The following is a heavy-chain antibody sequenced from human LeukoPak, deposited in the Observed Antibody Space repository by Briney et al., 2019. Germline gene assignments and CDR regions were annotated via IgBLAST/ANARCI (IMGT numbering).Heavy chain of an antibody. CDR2: ISSSSSNI. J-gene: IGHJ4*02. CDR1: GFTFSSYS. V-gene: IGHV3-21*04. Sequence: GGSLRLSCAASGFTFSSYSMNWVRQAPGKGLEWVSSISSSSSNIYYADSVRGRFTISRDNSKSTLSLQMNSLRAEDTAIYYCATYRQVLLPFESWGQGTLVTVSS. D-gene: IGHD2-8*02. CDR3: ATYRQVLLPFES.